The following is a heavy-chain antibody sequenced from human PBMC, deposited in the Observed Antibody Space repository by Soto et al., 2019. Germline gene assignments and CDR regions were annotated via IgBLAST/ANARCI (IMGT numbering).Heavy chain of an antibody. CDR3: TRANWYSEY. J-gene: IGHJ4*02. D-gene: IGHD1-7*01. Sequence: QVQLQESGPGLVKPSETLSLTCSVSGGSIRNHYWSWIRQPPGKGLEWIGYIYYNGNTNYNPSLKSRVTMSVDTSRNQISLKLTTVTAADTAVYYWTRANWYSEYWGQGTLVNVS. CDR2: IYYNGNT. V-gene: IGHV4-59*11. CDR1: GGSIRNHY.